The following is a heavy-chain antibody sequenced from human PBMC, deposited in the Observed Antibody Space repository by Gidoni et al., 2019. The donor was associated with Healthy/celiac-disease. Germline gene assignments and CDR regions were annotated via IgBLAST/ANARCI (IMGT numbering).Heavy chain of an antibody. CDR3: ARVEDYYDRSGYFDPWVIDY. V-gene: IGHV3-21*01. Sequence: EVQLVESGGGLVKPGGSLRLSCAASGFTFSRYSMNWVRQGPGKGLAWVSFIRSSSSYIYYADSVKGRFTISRDNAKNSLYLQMNSLRAEDTAVYYCARVEDYYDRSGYFDPWVIDYWGQGTLVTVSS. J-gene: IGHJ4*02. CDR2: IRSSSSYI. CDR1: GFTFSRYS. D-gene: IGHD3-22*01.